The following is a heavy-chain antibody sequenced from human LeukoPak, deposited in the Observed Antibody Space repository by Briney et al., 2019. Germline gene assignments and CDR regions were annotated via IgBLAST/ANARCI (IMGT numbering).Heavy chain of an antibody. CDR2: IYYSGIT. CDR3: ARLRYDSSGYYYFDY. CDR1: GRSISSDY. V-gene: IGHV4-59*12. J-gene: IGHJ4*02. Sequence: SETLSLTCTVSGRSISSDYWSWIRPPPGKGLEWIGYIYYSGITNYNPSLKSRVTISVDTSKNQFSLKLSTVTAADTAVYYCARLRYDSSGYYYFDYWGQGTLVTVSS. D-gene: IGHD3-22*01.